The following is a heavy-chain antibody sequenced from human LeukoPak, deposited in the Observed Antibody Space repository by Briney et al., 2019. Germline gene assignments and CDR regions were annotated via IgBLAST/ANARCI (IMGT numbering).Heavy chain of an antibody. CDR1: GFTFSSYA. V-gene: IGHV3-30-3*01. CDR2: ISYDGSNK. D-gene: IGHD2-21*01. Sequence: PGGSQRLSCAASGFTFSSYAMHWVRQAPGKGLEWVAVISYDGSNKYYADSVKGRFTISRDNSKNTLYLQMNSLRAEDTAVYYCARAANVWHYYYYGMDVWGQGTTVTVSS. J-gene: IGHJ6*02. CDR3: ARAANVWHYYYYGMDV.